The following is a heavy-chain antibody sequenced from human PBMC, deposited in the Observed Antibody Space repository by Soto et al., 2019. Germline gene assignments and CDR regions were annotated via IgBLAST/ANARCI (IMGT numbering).Heavy chain of an antibody. D-gene: IGHD4-17*01. CDR2: VSPDHDNA. V-gene: IGHV1-8*01. CDR1: GYTFTEYD. CDR3: AVTTGY. J-gene: IGHJ4*02. Sequence: QVRVVQSGAEVKKPGASVKVSCKTSGYTFTEYDINWVRQAPGQGLEWMGWVSPDHDNAGYVQQFEGRVTMTSDISISTTYMELTNLRSDDTAVYYCAVTTGYWGQGTKVTVSS.